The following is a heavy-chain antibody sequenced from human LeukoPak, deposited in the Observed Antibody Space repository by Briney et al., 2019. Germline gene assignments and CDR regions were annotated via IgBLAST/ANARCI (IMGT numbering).Heavy chain of an antibody. Sequence: GGSLRLSCAASGLTFSSYEMNWVRQAPGKGLEWVSAISGSGGSTYYADSVKGRFTISRDNSKNTLYLQMNSLRAEDTAVYYCAKDPPSGIAAAGDTANFDYWGQGTLVTVSS. CDR2: ISGSGGST. J-gene: IGHJ4*02. CDR3: AKDPPSGIAAAGDTANFDY. CDR1: GLTFSSYE. V-gene: IGHV3-23*01. D-gene: IGHD6-13*01.